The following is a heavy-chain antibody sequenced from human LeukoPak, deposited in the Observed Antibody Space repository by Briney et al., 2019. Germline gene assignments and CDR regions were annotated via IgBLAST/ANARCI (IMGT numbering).Heavy chain of an antibody. V-gene: IGHV4-39*07. CDR3: ARVLRYNWNYLAGVDY. CDR2: IYYSGST. CDR1: GGSISSSSYY. D-gene: IGHD1-7*01. Sequence: SETLSLTCTVSGGSISSSSYYWGWIRQPPGKGLEWIGSIYYSGSTYYNPSLKSRVTISVDTSKNQFSLKLSSVTAADTAVYYCARVLRYNWNYLAGVDYWGQGTLVTVSS. J-gene: IGHJ4*02.